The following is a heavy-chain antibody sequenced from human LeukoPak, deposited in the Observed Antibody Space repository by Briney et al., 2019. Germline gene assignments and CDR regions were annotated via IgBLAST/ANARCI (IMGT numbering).Heavy chain of an antibody. D-gene: IGHD3-3*01. V-gene: IGHV3-23*01. CDR2: ISGSGGST. Sequence: PGGSLRLSCAASGFTFSSYAMSWVRQAPGKGLEWVSAISGSGGSTYYADSVKGRFTISRDNSKNTLYLQMNSLRAEDTAVYYCAKGGPTTGSGPDFWSGYYLNHFDYWGQGTLVTVSS. J-gene: IGHJ4*02. CDR1: GFTFSSYA. CDR3: AKGGPTTGSGPDFWSGYYLNHFDY.